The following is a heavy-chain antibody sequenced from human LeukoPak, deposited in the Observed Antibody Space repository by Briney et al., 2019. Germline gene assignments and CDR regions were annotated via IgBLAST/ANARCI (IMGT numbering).Heavy chain of an antibody. V-gene: IGHV3-7*03. CDR1: GFTFSSYW. J-gene: IGHJ6*02. Sequence: GGSLRLSCVASGFTFSSYWMTWVRQAPGKGLEWVANIKQDGGEKTYVDSVKGRFTISRDNAKNTLFLQMNSLRVADTAVYYCARGTAMEIYFYGMDVWGQGTTVTVFS. CDR3: ARGTAMEIYFYGMDV. CDR2: IKQDGGEK. D-gene: IGHD2-21*02.